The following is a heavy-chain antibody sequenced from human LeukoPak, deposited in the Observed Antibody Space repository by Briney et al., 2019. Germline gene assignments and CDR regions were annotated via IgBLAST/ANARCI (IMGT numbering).Heavy chain of an antibody. CDR1: GFTFNGYT. CDR3: ARAEASGTGFDF. V-gene: IGHV3-21*01. J-gene: IGHJ4*02. CDR2: ISSRSGYI. D-gene: IGHD3-10*01. Sequence: GGSLRLSCAASGFTFNGYTMNWVRQAPGKGLEWVASISSRSGYIYYADSVRGRFTVSRENAKNSLSLQMNTLSAEDTATYYCARAEASGTGFDFWGQGTLVTVSS.